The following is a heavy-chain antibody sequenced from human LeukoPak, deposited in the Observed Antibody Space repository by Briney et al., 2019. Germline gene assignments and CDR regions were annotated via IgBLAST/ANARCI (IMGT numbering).Heavy chain of an antibody. Sequence: ASVKVSCKASGYTFTSYDINWVRQATGQGLEWMGWMNPNSGNTGYAQKFQGRVTITRNTSISTAYMELSSLRSEDTAVYYCARGVTIFGVVIRYYYYYMDVWGKGTTVTVSS. CDR2: MNPNSGNT. D-gene: IGHD3-3*01. V-gene: IGHV1-8*03. CDR3: ARGVTIFGVVIRYYYYYMDV. CDR1: GYTFTSYD. J-gene: IGHJ6*03.